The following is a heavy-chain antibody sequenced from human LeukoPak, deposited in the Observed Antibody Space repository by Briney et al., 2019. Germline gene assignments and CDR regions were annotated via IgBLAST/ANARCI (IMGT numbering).Heavy chain of an antibody. CDR3: ARVRRGTSAGGGSFDC. Sequence: GGSLRLSCAASGFTFSSYSMNWVRQAPGKGLEWVSYISSSSNTIYYADSVKGRFTISRDNSKNTLYLQMNSLRAEDTPVYYCARVRRGTSAGGGSFDCWGEGTLVTVSS. CDR1: GFTFSSYS. V-gene: IGHV3-48*01. D-gene: IGHD1-1*01. J-gene: IGHJ4*02. CDR2: ISSSSNTI.